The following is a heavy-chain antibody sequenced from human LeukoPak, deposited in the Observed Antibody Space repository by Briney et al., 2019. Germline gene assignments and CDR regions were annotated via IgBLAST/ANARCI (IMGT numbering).Heavy chain of an antibody. V-gene: IGHV3-21*01. J-gene: IGHJ4*02. CDR2: ISSSSSYI. Sequence: GGSLRLSCAASGFTFSSYGMNWVRQAPGKGLEWVSAISSSSSYIYYADSVKGRFTISRDNTKNTPYLQMNSLRAENTAGYYRGRDDESRSWYLPFPDFWGERPLLTVSS. CDR1: GFTFSSYG. CDR3: GRDDESRSWYLPFPDF. D-gene: IGHD6-13*01.